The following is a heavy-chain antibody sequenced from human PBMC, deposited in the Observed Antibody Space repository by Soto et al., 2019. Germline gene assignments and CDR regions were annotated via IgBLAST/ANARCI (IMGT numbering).Heavy chain of an antibody. D-gene: IGHD4-17*01. CDR1: GGTFSNYA. Sequence: QVRLVQAGAEVKKPGSSVKVSCKASGGTFSNYAIAWLRQAPGQGLEWMGGIILPLGTPNYAQKFQGRVTISADESMTTAYMEMSGLTSEDTAVYYCARGPDYEGYFDYWGRGTLVTVSS. CDR3: ARGPDYEGYFDY. CDR2: IILPLGTP. J-gene: IGHJ4*02. V-gene: IGHV1-69*12.